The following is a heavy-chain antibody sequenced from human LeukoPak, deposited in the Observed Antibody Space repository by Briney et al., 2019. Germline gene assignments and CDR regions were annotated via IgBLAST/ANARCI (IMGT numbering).Heavy chain of an antibody. CDR1: GFTFSIYA. CDR3: AREVYDSSGYYFDY. CDR2: ISASGSRS. J-gene: IGHJ4*02. Sequence: GGSLRLSCAASGFTFSIYAMSWVRQAPGKGLELVSSISASGSRSYYADSVKGRFTISRDNSKNTLYLQMNSLRAEDTAVYYCAREVYDSSGYYFDYWGQGTLVTVSS. D-gene: IGHD3-22*01. V-gene: IGHV3-23*01.